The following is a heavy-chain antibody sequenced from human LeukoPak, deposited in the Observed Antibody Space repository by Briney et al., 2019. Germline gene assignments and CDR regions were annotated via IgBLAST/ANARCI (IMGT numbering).Heavy chain of an antibody. J-gene: IGHJ6*02. V-gene: IGHV1-69*01. Sequence: GSSVKVSCKASGGTFSSYAISWVRQAPGQGLEWMGGIIPIFGTANYAQKFQGRVTITADESTSTAYMELSSLRSEDTAVYYCARGDGSGYKVYYYYGMDVWGQGTTVTVSS. CDR1: GGTFSSYA. CDR3: ARGDGSGYKVYYYYGMDV. CDR2: IIPIFGTA. D-gene: IGHD5-12*01.